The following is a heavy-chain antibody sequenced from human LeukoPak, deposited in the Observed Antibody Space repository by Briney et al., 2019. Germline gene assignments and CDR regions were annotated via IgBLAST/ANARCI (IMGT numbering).Heavy chain of an antibody. CDR2: INPSGGST. CDR3: ARAPVRRYDIVTGYFRAFDI. J-gene: IGHJ3*02. CDR1: GYTFTSYY. Sequence: ASVKVSCKASGYTFTSYYMHWVRQAPGQGLEWMGIINPSGGSTSYAQKFQGRVTMTRDTSTSTVYMELSSLRSEDTAVYYCARAPVRRYDIVTGYFRAFDIWGQGTMVTVSS. V-gene: IGHV1-46*03. D-gene: IGHD3-9*01.